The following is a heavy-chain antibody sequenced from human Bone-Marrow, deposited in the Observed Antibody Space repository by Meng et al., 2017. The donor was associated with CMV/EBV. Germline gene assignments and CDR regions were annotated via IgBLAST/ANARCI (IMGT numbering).Heavy chain of an antibody. V-gene: IGHV3-30*02. D-gene: IGHD3-10*01. Sequence: GESLKISCAATEFPFSNYGMHWVRQAPGKGLEWVAFIRYDGSEKYYADSAKGRFTISRDNSRNTLYLQMNSLRAEDTAVYYCARVALEYYYGSGSLTDYWGQGTLVTVSS. CDR1: EFPFSNYG. J-gene: IGHJ4*02. CDR3: ARVALEYYYGSGSLTDY. CDR2: IRYDGSEK.